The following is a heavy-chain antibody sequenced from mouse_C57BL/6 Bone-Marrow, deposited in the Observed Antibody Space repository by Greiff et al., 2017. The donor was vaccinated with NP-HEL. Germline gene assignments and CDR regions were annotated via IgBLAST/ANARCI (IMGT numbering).Heavy chain of an antibody. Sequence: SGAELVRPGASVKLSCTASGFNIKDDYMHWVKQRPEQGLEWIGWIDPENGDTEYASKFQGKATITADTSSNTAYLQLSSLTSEDTAVYYCTLTGADYWGQGTTLTVSS. CDR3: TLTGADY. CDR1: GFNIKDDY. V-gene: IGHV14-4*01. CDR2: IDPENGDT. J-gene: IGHJ2*01. D-gene: IGHD4-1*01.